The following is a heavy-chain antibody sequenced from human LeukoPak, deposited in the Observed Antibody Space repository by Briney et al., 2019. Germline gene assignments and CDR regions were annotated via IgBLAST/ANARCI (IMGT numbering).Heavy chain of an antibody. V-gene: IGHV4-39*01. CDR2: IYYSGST. J-gene: IGHJ4*02. CDR3: ARVEQYYYDSSGYYPPGNFDY. Sequence: PSETLSLTCTVSGGSISSSSYYWGWIRQPPGKGLEWIGSIYYSGSTYYNPSLKSRVTISVDTSKNQFSLKLSSVTAADTAVYYCARVEQYYYDSSGYYPPGNFDYWGQGTLVTVSS. D-gene: IGHD3-22*01. CDR1: GGSISSSSYY.